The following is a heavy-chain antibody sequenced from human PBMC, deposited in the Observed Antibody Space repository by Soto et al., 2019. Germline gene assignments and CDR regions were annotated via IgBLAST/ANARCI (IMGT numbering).Heavy chain of an antibody. Sequence: ASVKVSCKASGYTFTSYDINWVRQATGQGLEWMGWMNPDSGNTGYAQKFQGRVTMTSNTSINTAYMELRSLTSDDTAVYYCGREGQQLAQEKYYQFNGMDVWGQGTTVTVSS. V-gene: IGHV1-8*01. J-gene: IGHJ6*02. CDR3: GREGQQLAQEKYYQFNGMDV. D-gene: IGHD6-13*01. CDR2: MNPDSGNT. CDR1: GYTFTSYD.